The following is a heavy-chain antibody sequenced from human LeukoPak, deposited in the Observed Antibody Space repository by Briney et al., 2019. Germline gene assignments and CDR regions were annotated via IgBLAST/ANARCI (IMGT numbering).Heavy chain of an antibody. CDR3: AKQLGYCSDGSCYFPY. J-gene: IGHJ4*02. CDR1: GFTFDDYA. V-gene: IGHV3-23*01. D-gene: IGHD2-15*01. Sequence: GRSLRLSCAASGFTFDDYAMSWVRQAPGKGLEWVSAISNNGGYTYYADSVQGRFTISRDNSKSTLCLQMNSLRAEDTAVYYCAKQLGYCSDGSCYFPYWGQGTLVTVSS. CDR2: ISNNGGYT.